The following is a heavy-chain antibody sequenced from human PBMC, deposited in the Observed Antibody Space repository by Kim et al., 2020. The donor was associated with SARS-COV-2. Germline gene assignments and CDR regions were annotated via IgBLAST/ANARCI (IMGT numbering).Heavy chain of an antibody. D-gene: IGHD6-13*01. V-gene: IGHV3-7*01. Sequence: GGSLRLSCAASGFTFNNFWMNWVRQAPGKGLEWVAMIKQDGNEKYYVDSVKGRFTISRDNSKNSLYLQMNSLKGEDTAVYYCARGNGTSSWPWGQGTLVT. CDR1: GFTFNNFW. CDR2: IKQDGNEK. J-gene: IGHJ5*02. CDR3: ARGNGTSSWP.